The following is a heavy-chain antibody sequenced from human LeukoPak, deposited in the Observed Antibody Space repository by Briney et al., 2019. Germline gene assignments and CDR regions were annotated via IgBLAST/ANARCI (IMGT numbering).Heavy chain of an antibody. CDR2: IHHTGST. CDR3: ARFSKYFDSYAHYLDY. D-gene: IGHD3-22*01. Sequence: SETLSLTCTVSGGSISTYYWSWIRQPPGKGLEWIAYIHHTGSTNYNPSLKSRVTISVDTSKNQFSLRPSSVTAADTAVYYCARFSKYFDSYAHYLDYWGQGILVTVSS. CDR1: GGSISTYY. J-gene: IGHJ4*02. V-gene: IGHV4-59*08.